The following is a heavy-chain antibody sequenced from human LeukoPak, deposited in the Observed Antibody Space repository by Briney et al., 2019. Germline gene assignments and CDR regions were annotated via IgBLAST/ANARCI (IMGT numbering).Heavy chain of an antibody. CDR2: MNPNSGNT. D-gene: IGHD4-11*01. CDR1: GYTFTSYD. Sequence: ASVKVSCKASGYTFTSYDINWVRQATGQGLEWMGWMNPNSGNTGYAQKFQGRVTMTTDTSTSTAYMELRSLRSEDTAVYYCARVEAVTNLDYWGQGTLVTVSS. CDR3: ARVEAVTNLDY. V-gene: IGHV1-8*01. J-gene: IGHJ4*02.